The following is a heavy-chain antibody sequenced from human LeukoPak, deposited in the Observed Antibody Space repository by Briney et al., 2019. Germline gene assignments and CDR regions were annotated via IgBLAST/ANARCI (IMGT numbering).Heavy chain of an antibody. CDR2: INAGNGNT. V-gene: IGHV1-3*01. CDR1: GYTFTSYA. J-gene: IGHJ6*02. CDR3: ARDPKRMAVAVGHYYGMDV. D-gene: IGHD6-19*01. Sequence: ASVKVSCKASGYTFTSYAMHWVRQAPGQRLEWMGWINAGNGNTKYSQKFQGRVTITRDTSASTAYMELSSLRSEDTAVYYCARDPKRMAVAVGHYYGMDVWGQGTTVTVSS.